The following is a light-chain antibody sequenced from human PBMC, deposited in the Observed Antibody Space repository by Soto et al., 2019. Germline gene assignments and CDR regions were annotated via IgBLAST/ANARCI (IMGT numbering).Light chain of an antibody. Sequence: QSVLTQPASVSGSPGQSITISCTGTSSDVGGYNYVSWYQQHPGKAPKLMIYDVTTRPSGVSNRFSGSKSDNTASLTISGLQAEDEADYYCSSYTSSSTEVFGGGTKLTVL. CDR2: DVT. V-gene: IGLV2-14*01. CDR3: SSYTSSSTEV. CDR1: SSDVGGYNY. J-gene: IGLJ3*02.